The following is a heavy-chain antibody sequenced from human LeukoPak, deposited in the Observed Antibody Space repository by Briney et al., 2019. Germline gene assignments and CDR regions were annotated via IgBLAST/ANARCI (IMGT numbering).Heavy chain of an antibody. D-gene: IGHD5/OR15-5a*01. CDR3: SRGGIYDRFYC. CDR2: INSDGSVT. V-gene: IGHV3-74*01. CDR1: GFTFSTDW. J-gene: IGHJ4*02. Sequence: GGSLRLSCAVSGFTFSTDWMHWVRQTPGKGLVWVSRINSDGSVTNYADSVKGRFTISRDNAKNTLYLQMNSLRADDTAVYYCSRGGIYDRFYCWGRGTLVTVSS.